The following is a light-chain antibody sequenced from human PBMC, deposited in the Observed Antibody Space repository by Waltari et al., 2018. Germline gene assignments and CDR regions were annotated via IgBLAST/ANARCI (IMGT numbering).Light chain of an antibody. Sequence: EIVLTQSPATLSLSPGERATLSCRTSQSGSNYLAWYQPKPGQAPRLLIYDASNRATGISARFSGSGSGTDFTLTISSLEPEDFAVYYCQQRSYWLTFGGGTKVEIK. CDR1: QSGSNY. CDR2: DAS. CDR3: QQRSYWLT. V-gene: IGKV3-11*01. J-gene: IGKJ4*01.